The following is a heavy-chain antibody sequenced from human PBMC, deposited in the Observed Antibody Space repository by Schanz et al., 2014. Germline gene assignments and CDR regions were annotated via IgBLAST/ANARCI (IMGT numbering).Heavy chain of an antibody. Sequence: DVHLLESGGGLVQPGGSLRLSCAASEFTFSTDAMSWVRQAPGKGLEWLSVISASGGDTYYADSVKGRFTISRDNSKNSVFLQMNSLRAEDTDVYYCVRDSFFAFDYWGQGTLVTVSS. D-gene: IGHD3-3*01. CDR1: EFTFSTDA. V-gene: IGHV3-23*01. J-gene: IGHJ4*02. CDR2: ISASGGDT. CDR3: VRDSFFAFDY.